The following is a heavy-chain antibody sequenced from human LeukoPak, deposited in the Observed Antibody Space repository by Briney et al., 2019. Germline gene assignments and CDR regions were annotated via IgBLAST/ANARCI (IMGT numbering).Heavy chain of an antibody. D-gene: IGHD6-19*01. J-gene: IGHJ4*02. CDR3: ARSEQWLTPFDY. Sequence: GGSLRLSCAASGLTFSNYWMDWVRQAPGKGLEWVSVIYGGGSTYYADSVKGRFTISRDNSKNTLYLQMNSLRAEDTAVYYCARSEQWLTPFDYWGQGTLVTVSS. CDR2: IYGGGST. CDR1: GLTFSNYW. V-gene: IGHV3-53*01.